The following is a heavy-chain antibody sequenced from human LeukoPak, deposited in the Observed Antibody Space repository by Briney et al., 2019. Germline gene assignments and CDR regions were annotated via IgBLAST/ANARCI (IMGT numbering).Heavy chain of an antibody. D-gene: IGHD2-2*01. J-gene: IGHJ4*02. Sequence: GGSLRLSCAASGFTLSSYSMNWVRQAPGKGLGWVSSISSSSSYIYYADSVKGRFTISRDNAKNSLYLQMNSLRAEDTAVYYCARDMCSSTSCPRGRFDYWGQGTLVTVSS. CDR2: ISSSSSYI. CDR1: GFTLSSYS. V-gene: IGHV3-21*01. CDR3: ARDMCSSTSCPRGRFDY.